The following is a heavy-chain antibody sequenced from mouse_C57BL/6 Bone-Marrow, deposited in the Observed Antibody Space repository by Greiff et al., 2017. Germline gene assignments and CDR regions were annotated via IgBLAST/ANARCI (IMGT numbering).Heavy chain of an antibody. V-gene: IGHV2-2*01. D-gene: IGHD2-5*01. CDR3: ARNSNYVEGYYFDY. Sequence: QVQLKQSGPGLVQPSQSLSITCTVSGFSLTSYGVHWVRQSPGKGLEWLGVIWSGGSTDYNAAFISRLSISKDNSKSQVFFKMNSLQADDTAIYYCARNSNYVEGYYFDYWGQGTTLTVSS. CDR1: GFSLTSYG. J-gene: IGHJ2*01. CDR2: IWSGGST.